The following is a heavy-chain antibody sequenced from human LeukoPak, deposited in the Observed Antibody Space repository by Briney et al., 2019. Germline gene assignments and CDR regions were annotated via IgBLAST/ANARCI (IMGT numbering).Heavy chain of an antibody. CDR2: IYNTGST. CDR3: ASRTTVTNALSFDY. Sequence: SETLSLTRGVSGYFVSSGYYWGWIRQPPGKGLEWIGNIYNTGSTYYNPSLKSRVTISVDTSNNQFSLKLSSVTSADTAVYYCASRTTVTNALSFDYWGQGSLVIVSS. CDR1: GYFVSSGYY. D-gene: IGHD4-11*01. J-gene: IGHJ4*02. V-gene: IGHV4-38-2*01.